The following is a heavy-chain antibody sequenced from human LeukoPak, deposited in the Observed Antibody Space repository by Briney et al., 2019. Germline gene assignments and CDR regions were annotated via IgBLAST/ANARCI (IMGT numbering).Heavy chain of an antibody. Sequence: GGSLRLSCAASGFYFMTYGMNWVRQAPGKGLEWVSCISGSGTTIYYADSVKGRFTISRDNARNSLYLQMNSLRDEDTAVYYCAKDGLGSSGWYGDYWGQGTLVTVSS. CDR3: AKDGLGSSGWYGDY. CDR1: GFYFMTYG. D-gene: IGHD6-19*01. V-gene: IGHV3-48*02. CDR2: ISGSGTTI. J-gene: IGHJ4*02.